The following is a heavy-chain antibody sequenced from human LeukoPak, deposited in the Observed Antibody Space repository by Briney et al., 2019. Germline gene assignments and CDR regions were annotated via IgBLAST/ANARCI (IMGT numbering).Heavy chain of an antibody. CDR3: ARYFNDNSCYSKALDY. V-gene: IGHV4-59*08. CDR2: IHYSGIT. J-gene: IGHJ4*02. D-gene: IGHD3-22*01. CDR1: GGSISSYY. Sequence: SETLSLTCTVSGGSISSYYWSWIRQPPGKGLEWIGYIHYSGITNYNPSLKSRVSISVDTSKNQFSLKLTSVTAADTAVYYCARYFNDNSCYSKALDYWGQGTLVTVSS.